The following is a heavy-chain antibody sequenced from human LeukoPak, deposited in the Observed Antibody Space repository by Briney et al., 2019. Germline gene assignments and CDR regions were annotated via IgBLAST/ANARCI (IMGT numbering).Heavy chain of an antibody. CDR2: IYYSGST. Sequence: SEALSLTCTVSGGSISSSSYYWGWIRQPPGKGLEWIGSIYYSGSTYYNPSLKSRVTISVDTSKNQFSLKLSSVTAADTAVYYCARGTTYSSSWWWGQGTLVTVSS. J-gene: IGHJ4*02. CDR1: GGSISSSSYY. D-gene: IGHD6-13*01. CDR3: ARGTTYSSSWW. V-gene: IGHV4-39*07.